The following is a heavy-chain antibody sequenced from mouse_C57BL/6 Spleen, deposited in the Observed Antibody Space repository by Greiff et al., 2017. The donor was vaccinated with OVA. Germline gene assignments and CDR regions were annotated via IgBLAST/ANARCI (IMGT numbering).Heavy chain of an antibody. V-gene: IGHV1-52*01. Sequence: QVQLQQPGAELVRPGSSVKLSCKASGYTFTSYWMHWVKQRPIQGLEWIGNIDPSDSETHYNQKFKDKATLTVDKSSSTAYMQLSSLTSEDSAVYYCARAAISLGFDYWGQGTTLTVSS. CDR1: GYTFTSYW. J-gene: IGHJ2*01. D-gene: IGHD6-1*01. CDR2: IDPSDSET. CDR3: ARAAISLGFDY.